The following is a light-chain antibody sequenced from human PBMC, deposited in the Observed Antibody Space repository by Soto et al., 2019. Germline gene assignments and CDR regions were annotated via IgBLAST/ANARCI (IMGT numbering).Light chain of an antibody. Sequence: EIVLTQSPGTLSLSPGERATLSCRASERLSSVYLVWYQQRPGQPPRLLIYGASNRATGIPDRFSGSGSGTDFTLIINRLEPEDVAIYYCQQYGGSPRITFGQGTRLEIK. V-gene: IGKV3-20*01. CDR2: GAS. J-gene: IGKJ5*01. CDR1: ERLSSVY. CDR3: QQYGGSPRIT.